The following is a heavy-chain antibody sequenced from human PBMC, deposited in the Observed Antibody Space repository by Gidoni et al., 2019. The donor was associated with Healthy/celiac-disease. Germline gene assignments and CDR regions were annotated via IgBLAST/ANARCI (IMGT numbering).Heavy chain of an antibody. Sequence: QVQLVESGGGVVQPGRSLRLPCAASGFTFSSYAMHWVRQAPGKGLEWVAVISYDGSNKYYADSVKGRFTISRDNSKNTLYLQMNSLRAEDTAVYYCARGGRVVTAPLDYWGQGTLVTVSS. CDR3: ARGGRVVTAPLDY. J-gene: IGHJ4*02. D-gene: IGHD2-21*02. CDR2: ISYDGSNK. V-gene: IGHV3-30-3*01. CDR1: GFTFSSYA.